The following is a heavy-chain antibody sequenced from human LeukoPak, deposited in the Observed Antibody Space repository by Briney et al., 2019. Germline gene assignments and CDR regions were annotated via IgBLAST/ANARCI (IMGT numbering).Heavy chain of an antibody. CDR3: AKRGVVIRVILVGFHKEAYYFDS. Sequence: GGSLRLSCAASGITLSNYGMSWVRQAPGKGLEWVAGISDSGGSTNYADSVKGRFTISRDNRKNTLYLQVNSLRAEDTAVYFCAKRGVVIRVILVGFHKEAYYFDSWGQGALVTVSS. CDR2: ISDSGGST. V-gene: IGHV3-23*01. D-gene: IGHD3-22*01. J-gene: IGHJ4*02. CDR1: GITLSNYG.